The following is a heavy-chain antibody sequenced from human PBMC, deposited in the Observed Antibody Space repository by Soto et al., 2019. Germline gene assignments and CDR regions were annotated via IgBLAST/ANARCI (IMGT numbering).Heavy chain of an antibody. CDR3: ARGGVSRPRPFDY. D-gene: IGHD6-6*01. CDR1: GYTFMGYY. J-gene: IGHJ4*02. CDR2: INPNGGST. Sequence: GAAVKVSCKASGYTFMGYYMHLGRQAPGQGLEWMGIINPNGGSTSYAQKFQGRVTMTRDTSTSTLYMELNSLRSEDTAVFYCARGGVSRPRPFDYWGQGTQVTVSS. V-gene: IGHV1-46*01.